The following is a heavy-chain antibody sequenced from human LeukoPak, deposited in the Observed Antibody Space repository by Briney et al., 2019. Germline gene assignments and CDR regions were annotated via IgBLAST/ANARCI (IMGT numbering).Heavy chain of an antibody. Sequence: KPSETLSLTCTVSGGSICSYYWSWIRQPPGKRLEWIGYIYYRGSTNYNPSLTSRVTFSVDTSKNQFSLKLNSVTAADTAVYYCARGGDYGDLRYFDYWGQGTLVTVSS. CDR1: GGSICSYY. J-gene: IGHJ4*02. CDR2: IYYRGST. CDR3: ARGGDYGDLRYFDY. D-gene: IGHD4-17*01. V-gene: IGHV4-59*01.